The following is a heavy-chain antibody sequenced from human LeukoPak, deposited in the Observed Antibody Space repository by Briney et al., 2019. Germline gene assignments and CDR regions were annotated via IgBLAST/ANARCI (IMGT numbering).Heavy chain of an antibody. CDR3: ARDLGELHVSYNWFDP. J-gene: IGHJ5*02. D-gene: IGHD2-15*01. CDR2: ISYDGSNK. V-gene: IGHV3-30*01. Sequence: GGSLRLSCAASGFTFSSYAMHWVRQAPGKGLEWVAVISYDGSNKYYADSVKGRFTISRDNSKNTLYLQMNSLRAEDTAVYYCARDLGELHVSYNWFDPWGQGTLVTVSS. CDR1: GFTFSSYA.